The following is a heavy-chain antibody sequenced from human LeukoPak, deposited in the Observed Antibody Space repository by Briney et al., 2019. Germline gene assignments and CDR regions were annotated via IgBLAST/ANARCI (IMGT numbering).Heavy chain of an antibody. CDR3: ARGGRRITMIVVAKGYFDY. V-gene: IGHV4-34*01. CDR1: GGSFSGYY. Sequence: SVTLSLTCAVYGGSFSGYYWSWIRQPPGKGLEWIGEINHSGSTNYNPSLKSRVTISVDTSKNQFSLKLSSVTAADTAVYYCARGGRRITMIVVAKGYFDYWGQGTLVTVSS. D-gene: IGHD3-22*01. J-gene: IGHJ4*02. CDR2: INHSGST.